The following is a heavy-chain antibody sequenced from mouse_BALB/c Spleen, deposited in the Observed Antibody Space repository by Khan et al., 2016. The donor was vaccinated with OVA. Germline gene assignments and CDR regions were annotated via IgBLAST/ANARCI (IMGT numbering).Heavy chain of an antibody. D-gene: IGHD2-2*01. CDR3: ARDHGYDGGRFDY. V-gene: IGHV5-6-3*01. J-gene: IGHJ3*01. CDR2: INSNGGST. CDR1: GFTFSSYG. Sequence: EVELVESGGGLVQPGGSLKLSCAASGFTFSSYGMSWVRQTPDKRLELVATINSNGGSTYYPDSVKGRFTISRDNAKNTLYLQMSSLKSEDTAMYYCARDHGYDGGRFDYWGQGTLVTVSA.